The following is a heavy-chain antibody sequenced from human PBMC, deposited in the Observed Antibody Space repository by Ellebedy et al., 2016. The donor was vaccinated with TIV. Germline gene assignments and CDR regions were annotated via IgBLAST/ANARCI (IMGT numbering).Heavy chain of an antibody. CDR1: GFTFSFYW. V-gene: IGHV3-30*18. CDR3: AKDRGIRYSSSWFDAFDI. J-gene: IGHJ3*02. CDR2: ISYDGTKK. D-gene: IGHD6-13*01. Sequence: GESLKISXAASGFTFSFYWMGWVRQAPGKGLEWVAVISYDGTKKYYADSVKGRFTISRDNSKNTLDLQMNSLRAEDTAVYYCAKDRGIRYSSSWFDAFDIWGQGTMVTVSS.